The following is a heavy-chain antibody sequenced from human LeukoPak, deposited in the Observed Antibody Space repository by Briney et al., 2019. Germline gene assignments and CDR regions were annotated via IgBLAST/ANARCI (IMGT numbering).Heavy chain of an antibody. D-gene: IGHD2-2*01. J-gene: IGHJ4*02. V-gene: IGHV3-23*01. Sequence: GGSLRLSCEASGFTFSNYAMTWVRQAPGKGLEWVSAISGSGDSTYYADSVKGRFTISRDNSKNTLYLQMNSLRAEDTAVYSCTRTRGCSSTSCYADYWGQGTLVTVSS. CDR2: ISGSGDST. CDR3: TRTRGCSSTSCYADY. CDR1: GFTFSNYA.